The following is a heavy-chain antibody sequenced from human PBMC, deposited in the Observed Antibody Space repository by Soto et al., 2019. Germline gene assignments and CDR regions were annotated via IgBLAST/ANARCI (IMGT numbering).Heavy chain of an antibody. D-gene: IGHD2-8*01. CDR1: GYTSTSYD. CDR3: ATYPSMVLDAFDI. V-gene: IGHV1-8*01. CDR2: MNPNSGNT. J-gene: IGHJ3*02. Sequence: ASVKVSCKASGYTSTSYDINWVRHATGQGLEWMGWMNPNSGNTGYAQKFQGRVTMTRSTSISTAYMELSSLTSEDTAVYYCATYPSMVLDAFDIWGQGTKVTVSS.